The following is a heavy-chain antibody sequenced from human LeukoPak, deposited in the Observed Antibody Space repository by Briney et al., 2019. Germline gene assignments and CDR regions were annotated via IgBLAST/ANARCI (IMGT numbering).Heavy chain of an antibody. Sequence: GGSLRLSCAVSGITLSNYGMSWVRQAPGKGLEWVAGITGSGGSTNYADSVKGRFTISRDNAKNTLYLQMNSLRAEDTAVYYCAKGSGSGWYPFDYWGQGTLVTVSS. CDR2: ITGSGGST. CDR3: AKGSGSGWYPFDY. V-gene: IGHV3-23*01. J-gene: IGHJ4*02. D-gene: IGHD6-19*01. CDR1: GITLSNYG.